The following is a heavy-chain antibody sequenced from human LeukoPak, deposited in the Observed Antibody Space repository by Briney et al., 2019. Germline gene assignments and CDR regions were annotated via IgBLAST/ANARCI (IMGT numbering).Heavy chain of an antibody. J-gene: IGHJ5*02. Sequence: PSETLSLTCTVSGVSISSSSYYWGWIRQPPGKGLEWIVSIYYSGSAYYNPSLKSRVTISVYTSKNQFSLKLSSVTAADTAVYYCARRYYYGSGFDPWGQGTLVTVSS. CDR2: IYYSGSA. CDR3: ARRYYYGSGFDP. CDR1: GVSISSSSYY. V-gene: IGHV4-39*01. D-gene: IGHD3-10*01.